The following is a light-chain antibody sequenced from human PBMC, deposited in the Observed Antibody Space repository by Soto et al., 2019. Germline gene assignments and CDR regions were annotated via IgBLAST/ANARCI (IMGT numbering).Light chain of an antibody. CDR3: SSYTSTNTWV. J-gene: IGLJ3*02. Sequence: QSVLTQPASVSGSPGQSITISCTGTSSDVGAYNYVSWFQQHPGKAPELMIYEVNNRPSGVSNRFSGSKSGNTASLSISGLQAEDEADYYCSSYTSTNTWVFGGGTKLTVL. CDR2: EVN. CDR1: SSDVGAYNY. V-gene: IGLV2-14*01.